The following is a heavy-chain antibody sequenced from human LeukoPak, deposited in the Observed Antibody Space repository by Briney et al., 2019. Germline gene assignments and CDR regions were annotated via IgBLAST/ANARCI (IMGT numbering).Heavy chain of an antibody. D-gene: IGHD1-26*01. CDR3: ARVGGGSYEWSAFDI. CDR1: GGSISSGSYY. Sequence: PSETLSLTCTVSGGSISSGSYYWSWIRQPAGKGLEWIGRIYTSGSTNYNPSLKSRVTISVDTSKNQFSLKLSSVTAADTAVYYCARVGGGSYEWSAFDIWGQGTMVTVSS. CDR2: IYTSGST. J-gene: IGHJ3*02. V-gene: IGHV4-61*02.